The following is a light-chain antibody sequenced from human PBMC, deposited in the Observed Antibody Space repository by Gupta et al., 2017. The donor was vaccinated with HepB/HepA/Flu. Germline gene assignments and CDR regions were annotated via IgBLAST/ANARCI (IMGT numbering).Light chain of an antibody. J-gene: IGLJ3*02. CDR2: DNN. CDR3: QSYDSNLSGFWV. CDR1: SSNIGAGYD. V-gene: IGLV1-40*01. Sequence: VLTQPPSVSGAPGQRVTTSCSGSSSNIGAGYDVHWYQLLPGTAPKLLISDNNNRPSGVPDRFSASKSDTSASLAITGLQTEDEADDYCQSYDSNLSGFWVFGGGTKLTVL.